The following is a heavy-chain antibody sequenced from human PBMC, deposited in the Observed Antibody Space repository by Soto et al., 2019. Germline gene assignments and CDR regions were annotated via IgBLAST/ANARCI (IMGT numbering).Heavy chain of an antibody. J-gene: IGHJ4*02. D-gene: IGHD6-25*01. Sequence: QVQLVQSGAEVKKPGASVKVSCKASGDSFTKYDIHWVRKATGQGLEWMGWMNPNTGNAGYPQKFRGRVTLTRNTAISTAYMELSSLRSDDTAVYFCARRKERSGPHYFDYWGQGTLVTVSS. CDR2: MNPNTGNA. V-gene: IGHV1-8*01. CDR1: GDSFTKYD. CDR3: ARRKERSGPHYFDY.